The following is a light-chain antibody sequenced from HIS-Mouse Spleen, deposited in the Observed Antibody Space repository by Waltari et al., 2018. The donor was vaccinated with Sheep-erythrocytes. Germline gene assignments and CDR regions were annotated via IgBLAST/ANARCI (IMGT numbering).Light chain of an antibody. CDR3: MQALQTPIFT. J-gene: IGKJ3*01. CDR2: LGS. CDR1: QSLLHSNGYNY. V-gene: IGKV2-28*01. Sequence: DIVMTQSPLSLPVTPGEPASISCRSSQSLLHSNGYNYLDWYLQNPGQSPQLLIYLGSNRASGVPDRFSGSGAGTDCTLKISRVEAEDVGVYYCMQALQTPIFTFGPGTKVDIK.